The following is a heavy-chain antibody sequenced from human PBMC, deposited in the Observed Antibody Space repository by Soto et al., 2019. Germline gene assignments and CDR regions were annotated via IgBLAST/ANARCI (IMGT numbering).Heavy chain of an antibody. J-gene: IGHJ4*02. D-gene: IGHD7-27*01. CDR1: GGSISSGGYY. V-gene: IGHV4-31*03. CDR3: ARVVTGPSLAPLRFDY. Sequence: SETLSLTRTVSGGSISSGGYYWSWIRQHTGKGLEWIGYIYYSGSTYYNPSLKSRVTISVDTSKNQFSLKLSSVTAADTAVYYCARVVTGPSLAPLRFDYWGQGTLVTVSS. CDR2: IYYSGST.